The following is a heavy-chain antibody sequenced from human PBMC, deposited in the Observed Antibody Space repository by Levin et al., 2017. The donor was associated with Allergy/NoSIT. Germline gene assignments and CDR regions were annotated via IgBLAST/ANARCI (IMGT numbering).Heavy chain of an antibody. J-gene: IGHJ5*02. CDR2: INYSVNT. V-gene: IGHV4-59*01. CDR3: ARDTGGWYFDR. D-gene: IGHD3-16*01. CDR1: GSTTSLFY. Sequence: SQTLSLTCTVSGSTTSLFYWNWIRQTPGKGLQWVGYINYSVNTKYNPSLKSRVTISLDKSKNQFSLLLTSATAADTAVYYCARDTGGWYFDRWGQGTLVTVSS.